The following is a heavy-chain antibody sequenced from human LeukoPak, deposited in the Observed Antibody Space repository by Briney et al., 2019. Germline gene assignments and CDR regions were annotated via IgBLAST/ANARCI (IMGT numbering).Heavy chain of an antibody. CDR3: ARDPEFRSGSYATDY. CDR2: ISAYNGNT. J-gene: IGHJ4*02. Sequence: ASVKVSCKASGYTFTSYGISWVRQAPGQGLEWMGWISAYNGNTNYAQKLQSRVTMTTDTSTSTAYMELRSLRSDDTAVYYCARDPEFRSGSYATDYWGQGTLVTVSS. V-gene: IGHV1-18*01. D-gene: IGHD1-26*01. CDR1: GYTFTSYG.